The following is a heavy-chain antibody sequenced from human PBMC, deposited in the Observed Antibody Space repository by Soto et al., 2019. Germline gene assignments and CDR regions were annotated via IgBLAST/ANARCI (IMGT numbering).Heavy chain of an antibody. V-gene: IGHV4-61*08. D-gene: IGHD3-16*01. Sequence: PSETLSLTCAVSGGSISSGGYSWSWIRQPPGKGLEWIGYIYYSGSTNYNPSLKSRVTISVGTSKNQFSLKLSSVTAADTAVYYWGRGGGGAFDFGGKGTRATFSS. J-gene: IGHJ3*01. CDR2: IYYSGST. CDR1: GGSISSGGYS. CDR3: GRGGGGAFDF.